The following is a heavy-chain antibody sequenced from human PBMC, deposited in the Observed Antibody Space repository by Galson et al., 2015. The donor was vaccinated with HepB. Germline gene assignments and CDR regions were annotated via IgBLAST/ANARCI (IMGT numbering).Heavy chain of an antibody. CDR1: GGTFSNNA. CDR2: IIPIFPSP. J-gene: IGHJ4*02. Sequence: VSCKASGGTFSNNAISWVRQAPGQGLEWMGGIIPIFPSPIYAQKFQGRVTITADASTTTTYMELSRLRSEDTAVYYCARGALVVAATTFEYWGQGTLVTVSS. CDR3: ARGALVVAATTFEY. D-gene: IGHD2-15*01. V-gene: IGHV1-69*01.